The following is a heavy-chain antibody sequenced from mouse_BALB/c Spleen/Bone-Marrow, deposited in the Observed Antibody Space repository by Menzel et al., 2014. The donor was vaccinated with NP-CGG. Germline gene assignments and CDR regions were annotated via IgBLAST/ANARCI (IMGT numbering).Heavy chain of an antibody. CDR1: GFTFNDTF. D-gene: IGHD2-4*01. V-gene: IGHV14-3*02. J-gene: IGHJ3*01. Sequence: EVQLQQSGAELVKPGASVKLSCTASGFTFNDTFMHWVKQRPDQGLEWIGRIDPANGNTKYDPKFQGKVTLKADTSSNIPLLQLNSLTSEDNAVYYCAGYGRYFDYFAYWGQGTLVTVSA. CDR2: IDPANGNT. CDR3: AGYGRYFDYFAY.